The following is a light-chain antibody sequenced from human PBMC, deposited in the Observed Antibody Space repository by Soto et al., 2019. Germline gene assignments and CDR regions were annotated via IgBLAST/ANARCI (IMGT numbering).Light chain of an antibody. CDR2: DVS. J-gene: IGLJ1*01. V-gene: IGLV2-8*01. CDR1: SSDVGGYNY. CDR3: SSYAGAHIV. Sequence: QSALTQPPSASGSPGESVTISCTGTSSDVGGYNYVSWYQQHPGKAPKLMIYDVSQRPSGVPDRFSGSKSGNTASLTVSGFQAEDEADYYCSSYAGAHIVFGTGTKVTVL.